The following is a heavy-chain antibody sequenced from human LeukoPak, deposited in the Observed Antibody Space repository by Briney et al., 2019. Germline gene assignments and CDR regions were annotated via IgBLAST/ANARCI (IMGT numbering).Heavy chain of an antibody. J-gene: IGHJ4*02. D-gene: IGHD5/OR15-5a*01. CDR1: GYTFTSHD. V-gene: IGHV1-18*01. CDR2: ISTYNTDI. CDR3: ARDSLLDY. Sequence: ASVKVSCKASGYTFTSHDISWLRQAPGQGLEWMGWISTYNTDINYAQKLQGRVTMTTDTSTSTAYMELRSLRSDDTAVYYCARDSLLDYWGQGTLVTVSS.